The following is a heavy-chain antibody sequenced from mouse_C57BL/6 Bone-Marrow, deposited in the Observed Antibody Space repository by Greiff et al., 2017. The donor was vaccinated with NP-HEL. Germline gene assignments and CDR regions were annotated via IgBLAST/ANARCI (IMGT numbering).Heavy chain of an antibody. CDR2: INPDSSTI. CDR1: GVDFSRYW. J-gene: IGHJ1*03. V-gene: IGHV4-1*01. Sequence: SAEGVDFSRYWMSWVRRAPGKGLEWIGEINPDSSTINYAPSLKDKFIISRDNAKNTLYLQMSKVRSEDTALYYCARRDYYGSSPFYWYFDVWGTGTTVTVSS. CDR3: ARRDYYGSSPFYWYFDV. D-gene: IGHD1-1*01.